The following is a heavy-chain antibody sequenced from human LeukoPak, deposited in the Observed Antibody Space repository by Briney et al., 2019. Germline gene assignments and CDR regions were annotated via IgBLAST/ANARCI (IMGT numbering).Heavy chain of an antibody. Sequence: GGSLRLSCAASGFTFSSYSMNWVRQAPGKGLEWVSYISSSSSTIYYADSVKGRFTISRDNAKNSLYLQMNSLRAEDTAVYYCARGPHYYDSSGGGVDFDYWGQGTLVTVSS. CDR1: GFTFSSYS. V-gene: IGHV3-48*01. CDR2: ISSSSSTI. J-gene: IGHJ4*02. D-gene: IGHD3-22*01. CDR3: ARGPHYYDSSGGGVDFDY.